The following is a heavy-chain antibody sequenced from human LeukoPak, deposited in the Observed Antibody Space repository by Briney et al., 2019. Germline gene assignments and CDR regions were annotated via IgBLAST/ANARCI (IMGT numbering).Heavy chain of an antibody. D-gene: IGHD3-22*01. J-gene: IGHJ6*03. CDR2: IYHSGST. V-gene: IGHV4-38-2*02. CDR1: GYSISSGYY. CDR3: ARALDYYDSSGYYSYYYYMDV. Sequence: NPSETLSLTCTVSGYSISSGYYWGWIRQPPGKGLEWIGSIYHSGSTYYNPSLKSRVTISVDTSMNQFSLKLSSVTAADTAVYYCARALDYYDSSGYYSYYYYMDVWGKGTTVTVSS.